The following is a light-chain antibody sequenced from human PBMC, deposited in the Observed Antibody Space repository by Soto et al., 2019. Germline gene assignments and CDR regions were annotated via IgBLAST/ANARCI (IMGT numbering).Light chain of an antibody. V-gene: IGLV1-44*01. J-gene: IGLJ2*01. CDR2: SNN. Sequence: QSVLTQPPSASGTPGQRVTISCSGSSSNIGSNTVNWYQQLPGTAPKLLIYSNNQRPSGVPDRFSGSKSGTSASLAISGLQSEDEADYYCGTWDSSLSVVFGGGTKVTVL. CDR1: SSNIGSNT. CDR3: GTWDSSLSVV.